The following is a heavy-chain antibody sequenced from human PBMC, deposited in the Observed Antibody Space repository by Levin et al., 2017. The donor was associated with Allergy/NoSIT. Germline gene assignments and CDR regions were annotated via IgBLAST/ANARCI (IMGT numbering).Heavy chain of an antibody. J-gene: IGHJ4*02. Sequence: PGGSLRLSCAASGFTFSSYGMHWVRQAPGKGLEWVAVILYDGSNKYYADSVKGRFTISRDNSRYTLYLQMNSLRAEDTAVYYCAKPYCGGDCDDHAMDYWGQGTLVTVSS. CDR3: AKPYCGGDCDDHAMDY. D-gene: IGHD2-21*02. V-gene: IGHV3-30*18. CDR1: GFTFSSYG. CDR2: ILYDGSNK.